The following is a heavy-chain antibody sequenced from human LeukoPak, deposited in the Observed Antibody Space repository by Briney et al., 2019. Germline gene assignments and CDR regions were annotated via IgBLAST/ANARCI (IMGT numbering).Heavy chain of an antibody. CDR3: ARVLRIAVAPDDAFDI. D-gene: IGHD6-19*01. J-gene: IGHJ3*02. Sequence: ASVKVSCKASGYTFTGYYMHWVRQAPGQGLEWMGWINPDSGGTNYAQKFQGRVTMTRDTSISTAYMELSRLRSDDTAVYYCARVLRIAVAPDDAFDIWGQGTMVTVSS. CDR2: INPDSGGT. CDR1: GYTFTGYY. V-gene: IGHV1-2*02.